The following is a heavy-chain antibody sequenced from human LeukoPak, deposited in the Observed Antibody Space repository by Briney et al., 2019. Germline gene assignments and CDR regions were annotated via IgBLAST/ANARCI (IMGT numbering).Heavy chain of an antibody. CDR3: ARDAPGSGSYDY. CDR1: GGSISSGGYY. D-gene: IGHD1-26*01. V-gene: IGHV4-31*03. J-gene: IGHJ4*02. Sequence: PSETLSLTCTVSGGSISSGGYYWSWIRQHPGKGLEWIGYIYYSGSTYYNPSLKSRVTISVDTSKNQFSLKLSSVTAADTAVYYCARDAPGSGSYDYWGQGTLVTVSS. CDR2: IYYSGST.